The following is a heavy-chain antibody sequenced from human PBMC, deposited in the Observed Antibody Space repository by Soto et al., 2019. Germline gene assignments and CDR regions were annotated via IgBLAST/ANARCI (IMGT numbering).Heavy chain of an antibody. V-gene: IGHV3-53*01. Sequence: EAQLVESGGGLIQPGESLRLSCAASGFTVSSNYMSWVRQAPGKGLEWVSILPTGGTTYYSDSVKGRFTISRDNSKNTVYPQMNSLRDEDTAVYYCARDHIFDYWGQGTLVTVSS. D-gene: IGHD2-21*01. CDR1: GFTVSSNY. J-gene: IGHJ4*02. CDR3: ARDHIFDY. CDR2: LPTGGTT.